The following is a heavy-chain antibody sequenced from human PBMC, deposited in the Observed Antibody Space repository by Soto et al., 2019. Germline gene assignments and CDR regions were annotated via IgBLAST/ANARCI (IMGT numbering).Heavy chain of an antibody. Sequence: QVQLQQWGAGLLKPSETLSLTCAVYGGSFSGYYWSWIRQPPGKGLEWLGEINHTGSTNYNPSLRSQITRSVDTSKNQFSLKRSSVTAADTAVYYCARGGYSYGWEDYYYGMDVWGQGTTVTVSS. CDR1: GGSFSGYY. V-gene: IGHV4-34*01. D-gene: IGHD5-18*01. CDR2: INHTGST. J-gene: IGHJ6*02. CDR3: ARGGYSYGWEDYYYGMDV.